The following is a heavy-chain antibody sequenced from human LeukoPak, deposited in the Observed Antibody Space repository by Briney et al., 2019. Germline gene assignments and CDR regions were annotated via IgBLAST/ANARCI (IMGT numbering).Heavy chain of an antibody. V-gene: IGHV5-51*01. CDR2: IYPGDSHT. J-gene: IGHJ4*02. Sequence: GESLKISCKGSGYSFTNNWIGWVRQMPGKGLEWKGIIYPGDSHTRYSPSFQGQVTISADTSISTAYLQWSSLKASDTAIYYCARHASGDLSTPFDYWGQGTLVTVSA. CDR3: ARHASGDLSTPFDY. CDR1: GYSFTNNW. D-gene: IGHD3-16*02.